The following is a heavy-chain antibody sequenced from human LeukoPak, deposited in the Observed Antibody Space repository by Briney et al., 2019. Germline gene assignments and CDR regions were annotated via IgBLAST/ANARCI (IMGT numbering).Heavy chain of an antibody. CDR3: ARGGEIVVVVAATDWFDP. Sequence: ASVKVSCKPSGYTFTRYDINGVRPASGQGLEWMGWMNPHSGNTGYAQKFQGRVTMTRNTSISRAYMELSSLRSEDTAGYYCARGGEIVVVVAATDWFDPWGQGTLVTVSS. J-gene: IGHJ5*02. CDR1: GYTFTRYD. V-gene: IGHV1-8*01. CDR2: MNPHSGNT. D-gene: IGHD2-15*01.